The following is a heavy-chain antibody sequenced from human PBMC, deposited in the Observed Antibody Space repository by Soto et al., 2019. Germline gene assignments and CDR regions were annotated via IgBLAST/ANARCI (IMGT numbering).Heavy chain of an antibody. CDR2: ISGSSGGT. D-gene: IGHD1-1*01. CDR1: GFTFSNYA. Sequence: EVQLLESGGGLVQPGGSLRVSCAASGFTFSNYAMHWVRQAPGKGLEWVSAISGSSGGTYYADSVKGRFTISRDNSKNALYLHMNSLRADDTALYYCAAGTTTVPRSPFDCWGQGTLVTVSS. V-gene: IGHV3-23*01. CDR3: AAGTTTVPRSPFDC. J-gene: IGHJ4*02.